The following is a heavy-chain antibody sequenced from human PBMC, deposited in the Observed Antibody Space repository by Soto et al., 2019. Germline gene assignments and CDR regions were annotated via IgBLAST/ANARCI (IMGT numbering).Heavy chain of an antibody. Sequence: ETLSLTCTVSGGSISSYYWSWIRQPAGKGLEWIGRIYTSGSTNYNPSLKSRVTMSVDTSKNQFSLKLSSVTAADTAVYYCARDRCSGYDCPGGWFDPWGQGTLVTVSS. CDR2: IYTSGST. V-gene: IGHV4-4*07. J-gene: IGHJ5*02. D-gene: IGHD5-12*01. CDR1: GGSISSYY. CDR3: ARDRCSGYDCPGGWFDP.